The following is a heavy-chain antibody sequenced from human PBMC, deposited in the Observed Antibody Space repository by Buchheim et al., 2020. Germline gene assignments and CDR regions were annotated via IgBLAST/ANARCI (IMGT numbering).Heavy chain of an antibody. CDR2: IWYDGSNK. J-gene: IGHJ6*02. Sequence: QVQLVESGGGVVQPGRSLRLSCAASGFTFSSYGMHWVRQAPGKGLEWVAVIWYDGSNKYYADSVKGRFTISRDNSKNTLYLQMNSLRAEDTAVYYCAREAYGDYPDYGMDVWGQGTT. D-gene: IGHD4-17*01. CDR3: AREAYGDYPDYGMDV. V-gene: IGHV3-33*01. CDR1: GFTFSSYG.